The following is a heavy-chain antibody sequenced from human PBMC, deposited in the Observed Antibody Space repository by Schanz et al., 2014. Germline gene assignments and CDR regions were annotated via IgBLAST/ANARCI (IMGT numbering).Heavy chain of an antibody. V-gene: IGHV3-30*04. D-gene: IGHD5-12*01. CDR3: ARDEGRDGYNLAFDV. CDR1: GFTFSSYP. Sequence: QVHLVESGGGVVQPGRSLRLSCAASGFTFSSYPMHWVRQAPGKGLEWVALISYDGINKYYADSVKGRFTISRDNSKNTLYLQMNSLRVEDTAVYFCARDEGRDGYNLAFDVWGQGTLVTVSS. CDR2: ISYDGINK. J-gene: IGHJ3*01.